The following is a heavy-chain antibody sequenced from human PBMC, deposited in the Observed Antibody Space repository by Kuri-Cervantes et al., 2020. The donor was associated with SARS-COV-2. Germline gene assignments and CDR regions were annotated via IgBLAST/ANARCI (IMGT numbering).Heavy chain of an antibody. J-gene: IGHJ4*02. V-gene: IGHV6-1*01. CDR3: ARGVVCSSTSCYRVRAPFDY. CDR1: GDSVSSNSAA. D-gene: IGHD2-2*01. CDR2: TYYRSKWYN. Sequence: SETLSLTCAISGDSVSSNSAAWNWIRQSPSRGLEWLGRTYYRSKWYNDYAVSVKSRITINPDTSKNQFSLQLNSVTPEDTAVYYCARGVVCSSTSCYRVRAPFDYWGQGTLVTVSS.